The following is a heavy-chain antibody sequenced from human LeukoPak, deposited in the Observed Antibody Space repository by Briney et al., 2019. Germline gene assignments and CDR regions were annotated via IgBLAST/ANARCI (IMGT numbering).Heavy chain of an antibody. V-gene: IGHV4-61*01. CDR2: IYYSGST. J-gene: IGHJ4*02. CDR1: GGSVSSGSYY. Sequence: SETLSLTCTVSGGSVSSGSYYWSWIRQPPGKGLEWIGYIYYSGSTNYNPSLKSRVTISVDTSKNQFPLKLSSVTAADTAVYYCAGSNRYSYDHTPLDYWGQGTLVTVSS. CDR3: AGSNRYSYDHTPLDY. D-gene: IGHD5-18*01.